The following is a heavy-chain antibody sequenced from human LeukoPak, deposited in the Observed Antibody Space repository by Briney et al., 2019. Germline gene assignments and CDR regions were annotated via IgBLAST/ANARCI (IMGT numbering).Heavy chain of an antibody. CDR2: IIPIFGTA. CDR3: ARDADLGDSSGYTFDY. Sequence: SAKVSCNASGGTFSSYAISWGRQAPGQGLEWMGGIIPIFGTANYAQKFQGRVTITADESTSTAYMELSSLRSEDTAVYYCARDADLGDSSGYTFDYGGQGTLVTVSA. CDR1: GGTFSSYA. V-gene: IGHV1-69*13. D-gene: IGHD3-22*01. J-gene: IGHJ4*02.